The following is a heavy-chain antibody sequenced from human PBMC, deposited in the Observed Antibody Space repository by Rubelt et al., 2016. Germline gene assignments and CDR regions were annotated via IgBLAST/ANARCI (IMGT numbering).Heavy chain of an antibody. CDR1: GGSICSHH. CDR2: IYNSGST. CDR3: ARYARMDV. Sequence: QVQLQESGPGLVKPSETLSLTCTVSGGSICSHHWIWVRQPPGKGLEWIGNIYNSGSTNCNPSLKSRVTISFDTAKNQFSLRLSSVTAADTAVYYCARYARMDVWGQGTTVTVSS. J-gene: IGHJ6*02. V-gene: IGHV4-59*11.